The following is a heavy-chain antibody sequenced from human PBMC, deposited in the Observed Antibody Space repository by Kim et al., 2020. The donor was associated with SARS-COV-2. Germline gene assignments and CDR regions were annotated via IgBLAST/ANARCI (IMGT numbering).Heavy chain of an antibody. D-gene: IGHD5-18*01. J-gene: IGHJ4*02. CDR3: VKRGLDGYDY. V-gene: IGHV3-30*02. Sequence: GGSLRLSCAASGFTFRTYGMYWARQAPGKGLEWVALLVDATNHDFYEDSVKGRFTISRDSSENALYLQMNSLRAEDTAIYYCVKRGLDGYDYWGQGTLVTVSS. CDR2: LVDATNHD. CDR1: GFTFRTYG.